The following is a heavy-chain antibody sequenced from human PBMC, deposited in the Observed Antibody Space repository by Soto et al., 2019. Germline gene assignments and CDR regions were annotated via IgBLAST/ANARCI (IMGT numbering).Heavy chain of an antibody. Sequence: QVQLVQSGAEVKKPGSSVKVSCKASGGTFSSYAISWVRQAPGQGLEWMGGIIPIFGTANYAQKFQGRVTITADESTSPGYMELSSLRSEDTAVYYCARGRGYSYRYYYYGMDVWGQGTTVTVSS. CDR2: IIPIFGTA. CDR3: ARGRGYSYRYYYYGMDV. J-gene: IGHJ6*02. CDR1: GGTFSSYA. D-gene: IGHD5-18*01. V-gene: IGHV1-69*01.